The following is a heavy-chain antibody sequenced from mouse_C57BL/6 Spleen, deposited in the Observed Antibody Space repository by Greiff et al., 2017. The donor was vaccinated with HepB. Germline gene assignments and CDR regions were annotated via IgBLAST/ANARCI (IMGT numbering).Heavy chain of an antibody. V-gene: IGHV1-85*01. CDR2: IYPRDGST. CDR1: GYTFTSYD. D-gene: IGHD1-1*01. J-gene: IGHJ4*01. Sequence: QVQLKQSGPELVKPGASVKLSCKASGYTFTSYDINWVKQRPGQGLEWIGWIYPRDGSTKYNEKFKGKATLTVDTSSSTAYMELHSLTSEDSAVYFCARFTTVVAKGYAMDYWGQGTSVTVSS. CDR3: ARFTTVVAKGYAMDY.